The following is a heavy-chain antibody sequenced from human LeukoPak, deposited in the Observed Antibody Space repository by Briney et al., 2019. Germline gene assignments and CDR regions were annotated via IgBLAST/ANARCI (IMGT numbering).Heavy chain of an antibody. CDR1: GYTFTSYD. V-gene: IGHV1-8*01. J-gene: IGHJ5*02. Sequence: ASVKVSFKASGYTFTSYDINWVRQATGQGLEWMGWMNPNSGNTGYAQKFQGRVTMTRNTSISTAYMELSSLRSEDTAVYYCARGQVGAYKYNWFDPWGQGTLVTVSS. D-gene: IGHD1-26*01. CDR2: MNPNSGNT. CDR3: ARGQVGAYKYNWFDP.